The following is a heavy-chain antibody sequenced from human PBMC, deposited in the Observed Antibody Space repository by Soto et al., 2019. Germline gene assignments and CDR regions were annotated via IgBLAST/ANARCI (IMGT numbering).Heavy chain of an antibody. J-gene: IGHJ6*02. V-gene: IGHV1-18*01. CDR1: GYTFTSYG. CDR3: ARVPKSTSREMWEILPRFQIYYYGMDV. Sequence: ASVKVSCKASGYTFTSYGISWVRQAPGQGLEWMGWISAYNGNTNYAQKLQGRGTMTTDTSTSTAYMELRSLTSDETAVYYCARVPKSTSREMWEILPRFQIYYYGMDVWGQGTTVTVSS. D-gene: IGHD1-26*01. CDR2: ISAYNGNT.